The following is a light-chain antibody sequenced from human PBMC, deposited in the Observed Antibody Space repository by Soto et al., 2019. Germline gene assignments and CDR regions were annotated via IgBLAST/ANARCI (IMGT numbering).Light chain of an antibody. CDR2: DAS. J-gene: IGKJ1*01. V-gene: IGKV1-39*01. CDR1: QSISTY. Sequence: DIQMTQSPSSLSASVGDRVTITCRASQSISTYLNWYQQKPGKAPKLLIYDASRLQSGVPSRFSGSGSGTDSTLTISSLQPEDFATYYCQQNYNTPQTFGQGTKVDIK. CDR3: QQNYNTPQT.